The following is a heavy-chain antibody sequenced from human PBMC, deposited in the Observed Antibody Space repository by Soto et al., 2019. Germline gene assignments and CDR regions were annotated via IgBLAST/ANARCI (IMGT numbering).Heavy chain of an antibody. Sequence: QVQLVESGGGEVQPGRSLRLSCAASGFTFNSYAMHWVRQAPGKGLEWVAVISYDGSNKHYADSVKGRFTISRDNSKNTLFLQMDSLTAEDTAVYYCASGSYYLLDYWGQGTLVTVSS. CDR2: ISYDGSNK. CDR1: GFTFNSYA. CDR3: ASGSYYLLDY. J-gene: IGHJ4*02. V-gene: IGHV3-30-3*01. D-gene: IGHD1-26*01.